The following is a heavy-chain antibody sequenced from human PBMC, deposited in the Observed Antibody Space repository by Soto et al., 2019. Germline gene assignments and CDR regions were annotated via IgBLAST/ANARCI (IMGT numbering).Heavy chain of an antibody. V-gene: IGHV1-69*12. Sequence: QVQLVQSGAEVKKPGSSVKVSCKASGGTFSSYAISWVRQAPGQGLEWMGGIIPIFGTANYAQKFQGRVTSTGDESTSTAYMELSSLRSADTAVYYCATWPGDIENRGWFDPWGQGTLVTVSS. CDR3: ATWPGDIENRGWFDP. CDR2: IIPIFGTA. J-gene: IGHJ5*02. D-gene: IGHD5-12*01. CDR1: GGTFSSYA.